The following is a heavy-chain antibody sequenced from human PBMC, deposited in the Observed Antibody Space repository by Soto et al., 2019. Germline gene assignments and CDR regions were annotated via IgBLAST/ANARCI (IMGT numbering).Heavy chain of an antibody. CDR2: INHSGST. J-gene: IGHJ5*02. CDR1: GGSFSGYY. D-gene: IGHD6-6*01. V-gene: IGHV4-34*01. Sequence: SETLSLTCAVYGGSFSGYYWSWIRQPPGKGLEWIGEINHSGSTNYTPSLKSRVTISVDTSKNQFSLKLSSVTAADTAVYYCARGLYSSSSDGGFLGGGHNWFDPWGQGTLVTVSS. CDR3: ARGLYSSSSDGGFLGGGHNWFDP.